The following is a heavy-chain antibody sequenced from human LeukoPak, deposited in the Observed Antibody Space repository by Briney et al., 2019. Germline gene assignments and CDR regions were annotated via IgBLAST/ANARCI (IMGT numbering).Heavy chain of an antibody. CDR3: ARGKWLVPFDY. V-gene: IGHV1-69*01. Sequence: SVKVSCKASGGTFNRDAIGWLRQAPGQGFEWMGEIIPLLDTINYAQRFQGRVTITADEPTSTVYMELSNLRSEDTAVYFCARGKWLVPFDYWGQGSLVTVSS. D-gene: IGHD6-19*01. CDR2: IIPLLDTI. CDR1: GGTFNRDA. J-gene: IGHJ4*02.